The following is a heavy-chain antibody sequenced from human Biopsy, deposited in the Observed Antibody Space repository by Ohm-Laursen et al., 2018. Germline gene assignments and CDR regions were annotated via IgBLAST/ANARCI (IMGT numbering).Heavy chain of an antibody. Sequence: SLRLSCTASGFTFNTYAMTWVRQAPGKGLEWVLGISVSGSSTFQADSVKDRFTISRDNSKSTLYLQMNSLRADDTAVYYCARSLSGDYVYDAFDIWGQGTMVTVSS. V-gene: IGHV3-23*01. CDR3: ARSLSGDYVYDAFDI. J-gene: IGHJ3*02. CDR2: ISVSGSST. D-gene: IGHD3-16*01. CDR1: GFTFNTYA.